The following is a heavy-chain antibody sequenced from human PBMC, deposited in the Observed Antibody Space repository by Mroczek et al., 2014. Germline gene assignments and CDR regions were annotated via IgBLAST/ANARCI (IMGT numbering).Heavy chain of an antibody. J-gene: IGHJ2*01. CDR3: AKAQQLGLSQFMYFDL. Sequence: SGGGVVQPGRSLRLSCAASGFHFSSYGMHWVRQAPGKGLEWVAVISYDGSNKYYADSVKGRFTISRDNSKNTLYLQMNSLRAEDTAVYYCAKAQQLGLSQFMYFDLWGPWHPGHCLL. V-gene: IGHV3-30*18. D-gene: IGHD6-6*01. CDR2: ISYDGSNK. CDR1: GFHFSSYG.